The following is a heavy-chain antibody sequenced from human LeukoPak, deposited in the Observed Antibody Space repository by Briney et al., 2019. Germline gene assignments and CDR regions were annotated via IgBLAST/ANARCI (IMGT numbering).Heavy chain of an antibody. CDR1: GGSISSYY. V-gene: IGHV4-59*01. D-gene: IGHD1-26*01. J-gene: IGHJ5*02. Sequence: KPSETLSLTCTVSGGSISSYYWSWIRQPPGKGLEWIGYIYYSGSTNYNPSLKSRVTISVDTSKNQFSLKLSSVTAADTAVYYCARVPLLPGELRYGSWWFAPWGQGPLVTVSS. CDR3: ARVPLLPGELRYGSWWFAP. CDR2: IYYSGST.